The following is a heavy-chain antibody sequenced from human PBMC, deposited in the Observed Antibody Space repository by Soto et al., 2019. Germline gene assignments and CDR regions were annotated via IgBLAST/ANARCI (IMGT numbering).Heavy chain of an antibody. V-gene: IGHV4-59*08. J-gene: IGHJ5*02. CDR3: ARLAIGYCSSTSCFPSEFDP. Sequence: SETLSLTCTVSGGSISSYYWRWIRQPPGKGLEWIGYIYYSGSTNYNPSLKSRVTISVDTSKNQFSLKLSSVTAADTAVYYCARLAIGYCSSTSCFPSEFDPWGQGTLVTVSS. CDR1: GGSISSYY. CDR2: IYYSGST. D-gene: IGHD2-2*01.